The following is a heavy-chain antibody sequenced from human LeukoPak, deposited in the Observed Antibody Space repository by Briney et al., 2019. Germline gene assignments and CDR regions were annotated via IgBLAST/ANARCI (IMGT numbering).Heavy chain of an antibody. J-gene: IGHJ4*02. CDR1: GFPFSGYS. Sequence: GGSLRLSCAASGFPFSGYSMNWVRQAPGKGLEWVSSISSSSSYIYYADSVKGRFTISRDNAKNSLYLQMNSLRAEDTAVYYCARSPRVWFGESSSYFDYWGQGTLVTVSS. V-gene: IGHV3-21*01. CDR3: ARSPRVWFGESSSYFDY. D-gene: IGHD3-10*01. CDR2: ISSSSSYI.